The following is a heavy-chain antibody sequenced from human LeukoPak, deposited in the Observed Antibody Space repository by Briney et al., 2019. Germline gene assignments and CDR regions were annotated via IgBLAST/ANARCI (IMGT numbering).Heavy chain of an antibody. CDR1: GCSFNTFW. V-gene: IGHV5-51*01. CDR2: IYPSDSET. CDR3: ARLIYFGSGRTYFFDS. J-gene: IGHJ4*02. Sequence: GESLKISCKGSGCSFNTFWIGWVRQTPETGLEWMGNIYPSDSETKYRPSFKGQVTISVDKSINTAYLRLSSLKASDTAMYYCARLIYFGSGRTYFFDSWGQGTLVTVSS. D-gene: IGHD3-10*01.